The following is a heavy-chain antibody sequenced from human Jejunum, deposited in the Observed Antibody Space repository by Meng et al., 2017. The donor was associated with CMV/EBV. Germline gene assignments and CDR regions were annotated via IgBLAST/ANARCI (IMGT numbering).Heavy chain of an antibody. Sequence: SCKASGGTFSNSATSWVRQAPGQGLEWMGNIIPVFDKTNYAQKFQGRVTITADKFTSTAYMELSSLRSDDTAVYYCAGGLGGTIDYWGQGTLVTVSS. CDR3: AGGLGGTIDY. CDR1: GGTFSNSA. CDR2: IIPVFDKT. J-gene: IGHJ4*02. D-gene: IGHD1-26*01. V-gene: IGHV1-69*04.